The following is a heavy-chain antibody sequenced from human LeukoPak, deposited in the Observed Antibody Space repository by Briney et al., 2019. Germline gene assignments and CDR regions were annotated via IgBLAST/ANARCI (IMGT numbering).Heavy chain of an antibody. CDR3: ARENNSGWYRKAAFDY. D-gene: IGHD6-19*01. J-gene: IGHJ4*02. CDR2: INPNSGGT. Sequence: GASVKVSCKASGYTFTDYYFYWLRQAPGQGLEWMAWINPNSGGTSYAQKFQGRVTLTRDTSISTAYMEVNRLESDDTAVYYCARENNSGWYRKAAFDYWGQGTLVTVTS. V-gene: IGHV1-2*02. CDR1: GYTFTDYY.